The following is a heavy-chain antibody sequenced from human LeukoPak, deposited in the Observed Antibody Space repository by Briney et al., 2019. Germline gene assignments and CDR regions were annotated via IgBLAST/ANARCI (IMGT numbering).Heavy chain of an antibody. D-gene: IGHD3-22*01. Sequence: SETLSLTCTVSGGSISSYYWSWTRQPPGKGLEWIGYIYYSGSTNYNPSLKSRVTMSFDTSKDQFSLNLSSVTAADTAVYYCARVPLSYYYDSSGYSKPYYFDYWGQGTLVTVSS. V-gene: IGHV4-59*01. CDR1: GGSISSYY. CDR3: ARVPLSYYYDSSGYSKPYYFDY. CDR2: IYYSGST. J-gene: IGHJ4*02.